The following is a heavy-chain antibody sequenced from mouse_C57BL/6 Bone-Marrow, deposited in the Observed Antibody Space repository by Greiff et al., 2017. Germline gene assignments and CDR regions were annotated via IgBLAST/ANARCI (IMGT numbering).Heavy chain of an antibody. D-gene: IGHD2-12*01. V-gene: IGHV1-4*01. J-gene: IGHJ1*03. Sequence: VQLQQSGAELARPGASVKMSCKASGYTFTSYTMHWVKQRPGQGLEWIGYINPSSGYTKYNQKFKDKATLTADKSSSTAYMQLSSRTSEDSAVYYCASPYEGYFDVWGTGTTVTVSS. CDR2: INPSSGYT. CDR1: GYTFTSYT. CDR3: ASPYEGYFDV.